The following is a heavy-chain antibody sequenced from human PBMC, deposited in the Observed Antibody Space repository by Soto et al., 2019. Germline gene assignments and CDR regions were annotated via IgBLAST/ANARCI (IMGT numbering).Heavy chain of an antibody. CDR3: LIWFGEFPFYY. D-gene: IGHD3-10*01. J-gene: IGHJ4*02. Sequence: EVQLLESGGGLVQPGGSLRLSCAASGFTFSSYAMSWVRQAPGKGLEWVSAISGSGGSTYYADSVKGRFTISRDNSKNTLYLQMNSLRAEDTAVYYCLIWFGEFPFYYWGQGTLVTVSS. CDR1: GFTFSSYA. V-gene: IGHV3-23*01. CDR2: ISGSGGST.